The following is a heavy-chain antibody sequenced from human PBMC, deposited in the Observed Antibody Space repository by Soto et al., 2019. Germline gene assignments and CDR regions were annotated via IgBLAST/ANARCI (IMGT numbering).Heavy chain of an antibody. D-gene: IGHD6-19*01. V-gene: IGHV1-69*13. CDR2: IIPIFGTA. J-gene: IGHJ6*02. Sequence: GASVKVSCKASGGTFSSYAISWVRQAPGQGLEWMGGIIPIFGTANYAQKFQGRVTITADESTSTAYMELSSLRSEDTAVYYCARDMSLGAVAGSSYGMDVWGQGTTVTVS. CDR3: ARDMSLGAVAGSSYGMDV. CDR1: GGTFSSYA.